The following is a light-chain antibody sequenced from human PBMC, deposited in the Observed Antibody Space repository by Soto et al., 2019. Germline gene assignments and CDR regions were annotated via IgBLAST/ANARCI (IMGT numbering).Light chain of an antibody. V-gene: IGKV3-15*01. CDR1: QSVYTN. CDR3: QQYNNWPPWT. CDR2: GAS. J-gene: IGKJ1*01. Sequence: EIVMTQSPVTLSVFPGESATLSCRASQSVYTNLAWYQHKPGQAPRLLIYGASTRATGVPARFSGSGSETDFTLTISSLQSEDFAVYYCQQYNNWPPWTFGQGTKVEIK.